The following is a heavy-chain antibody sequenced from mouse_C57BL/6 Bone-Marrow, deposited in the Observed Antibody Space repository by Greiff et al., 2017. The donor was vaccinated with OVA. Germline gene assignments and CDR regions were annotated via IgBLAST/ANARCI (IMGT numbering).Heavy chain of an antibody. CDR3: TTDYYGSSSHWYFEV. J-gene: IGHJ1*03. CDR1: GFNIKDDY. Sequence: EVQRVESGAELVRPGASVKLSCTASGFNIKDDYMHWVKQRPEQGLEWIGWIDPENGDTEYASKFQGKATITADTSSNTAYLQLSSLTSEDTAVYYCTTDYYGSSSHWYFEVWGTGTTVTVSS. D-gene: IGHD1-1*01. CDR2: IDPENGDT. V-gene: IGHV14-4*01.